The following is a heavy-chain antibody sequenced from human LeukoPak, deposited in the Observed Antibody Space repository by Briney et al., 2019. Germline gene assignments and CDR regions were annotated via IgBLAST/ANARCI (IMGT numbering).Heavy chain of an antibody. D-gene: IGHD3-9*01. Sequence: PGGSLRLSCAASGFTFSSYGMHWVRQAPGKGLEWVAFIWYDGSNKYYADSVKGRFTISRDNSKNTLYLQMNSLRAEDTAVHYCAKDALYDILTGYENNYMDVWGKGTTVTISS. CDR3: AKDALYDILTGYENNYMDV. CDR2: IWYDGSNK. V-gene: IGHV3-30*02. CDR1: GFTFSSYG. J-gene: IGHJ6*03.